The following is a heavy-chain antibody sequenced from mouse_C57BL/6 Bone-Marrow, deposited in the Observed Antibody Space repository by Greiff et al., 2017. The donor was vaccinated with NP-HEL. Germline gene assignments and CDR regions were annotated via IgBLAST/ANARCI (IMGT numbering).Heavy chain of an antibody. Sequence: QVQLKQPGAELVMPGASVKLSCKASGYTFTSYWMHWVKQRPGQGLEWIGEIDPSDSYTNYNQKFKGKSTLTVDKSSSTAYMQLSSLTSEDSAVYYCARSVYYGSPFDYWGQGTTLTVSS. CDR1: GYTFTSYW. CDR3: ARSVYYGSPFDY. D-gene: IGHD1-1*01. V-gene: IGHV1-69*01. CDR2: IDPSDSYT. J-gene: IGHJ2*01.